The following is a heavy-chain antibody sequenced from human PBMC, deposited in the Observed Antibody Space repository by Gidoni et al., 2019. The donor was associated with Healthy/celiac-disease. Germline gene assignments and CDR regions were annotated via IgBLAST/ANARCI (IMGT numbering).Heavy chain of an antibody. D-gene: IGHD3-9*01. Sequence: QVQLVESGGGVVQPGRSLRLSCSASGFTFSSYAMHWVRQAPGKGLELVAVISYDGSNKYYADSVKGRFTISRDNSKTTLYLQMNSLRAEDTAVYYCARDLTTDYDIVTGYSLWGQGTLVTVSS. V-gene: IGHV3-30*01. CDR1: GFTFSSYA. J-gene: IGHJ4*02. CDR2: ISYDGSNK. CDR3: ARDLTTDYDIVTGYSL.